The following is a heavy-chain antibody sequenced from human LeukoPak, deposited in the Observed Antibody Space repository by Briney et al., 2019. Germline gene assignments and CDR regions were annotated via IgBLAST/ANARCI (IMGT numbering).Heavy chain of an antibody. CDR3: ARSPIVSAAAGY. Sequence: ASVKVSCKASGYTFTSYDINWVRQAPGQGLEWMGWMNPNSGNTGYAQKFQGRVTMTRNTSISTAYMELSSLRSEDTAVYYCARSPIVSAAAGYWGQGTLVTVSS. J-gene: IGHJ4*02. D-gene: IGHD6-13*01. V-gene: IGHV1-8*01. CDR2: MNPNSGNT. CDR1: GYTFTSYD.